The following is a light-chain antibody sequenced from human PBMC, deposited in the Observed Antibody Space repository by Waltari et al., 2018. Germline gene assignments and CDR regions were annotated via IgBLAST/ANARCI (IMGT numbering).Light chain of an antibody. V-gene: IGLV2-14*01. Sequence: QSALTQPASVSGTPGQSITIPCTGTSSDVGHYNYVSWYQQHSGKAPKLIIYTVSHRPSGISYRFSASKSGNTASLTITGLQTEDEADYYCSSFTTSHTLLFGGGTKLTV. CDR2: TVS. CDR3: SSFTTSHTLL. CDR1: SSDVGHYNY. J-gene: IGLJ2*01.